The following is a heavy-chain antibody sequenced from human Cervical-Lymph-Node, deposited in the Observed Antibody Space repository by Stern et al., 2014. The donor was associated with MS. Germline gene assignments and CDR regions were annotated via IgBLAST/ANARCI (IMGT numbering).Heavy chain of an antibody. CDR2: ISNDGNEK. J-gene: IGHJ6*02. V-gene: IGHV3-30*18. Sequence: LQLLESGGGVVQPGRSLRLSCAASGFTLRSYGMHWVRQAPGKGLEWVAVISNDGNEKYYTDSVKGRFTISRDNSKNTLYLQMNSLRTEDTAVYYCAKDRLFCSGGGCYAMDVWGQGTTVTVSS. D-gene: IGHD2-15*01. CDR1: GFTLRSYG. CDR3: AKDRLFCSGGGCYAMDV.